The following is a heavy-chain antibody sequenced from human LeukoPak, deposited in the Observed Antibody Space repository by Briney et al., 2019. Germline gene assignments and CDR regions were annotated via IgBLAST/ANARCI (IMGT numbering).Heavy chain of an antibody. CDR2: IYTSGST. V-gene: IGHV4-61*02. J-gene: IGHJ4*02. Sequence: PSETLSLTCTVSGGSISSGSYYWSWIRQPAGKGLEWIGRIYTSGSTNYNPSLKSRVTISVDTSKNQFSLKLSSVTAADTAVYYCARRVPQAAAEDYWGQGTLVTVSS. D-gene: IGHD6-13*01. CDR1: GGSISSGSYY. CDR3: ARRVPQAAAEDY.